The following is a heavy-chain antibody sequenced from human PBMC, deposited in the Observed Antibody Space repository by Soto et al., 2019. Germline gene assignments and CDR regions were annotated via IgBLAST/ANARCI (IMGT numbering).Heavy chain of an antibody. CDR3: ARAWYSSSPGSWFDP. Sequence: QVQLQQWGAGLLKPSETLSLTCAVYGGSFSGYYWSWIRQPPGKGLEWIGEINHSGSTNYNPSLKSRVTISVDTSKNQFSLKLGSVTAADTAVYYCARAWYSSSPGSWFDPWGQGTLVTVSS. D-gene: IGHD6-6*01. CDR2: INHSGST. CDR1: GGSFSGYY. J-gene: IGHJ5*02. V-gene: IGHV4-34*01.